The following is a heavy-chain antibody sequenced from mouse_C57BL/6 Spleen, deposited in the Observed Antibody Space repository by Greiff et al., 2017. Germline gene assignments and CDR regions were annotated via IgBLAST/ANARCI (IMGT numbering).Heavy chain of an antibody. CDR2: IDPSDSET. CDR1: GYTFTSYW. D-gene: IGHD1-1*01. Sequence: QVQLQQPGAELVRPGSSVKLSCKASGYTFTSYWMHWVKQRPIQGLEWIGNIDPSDSETHYNQKFKDKATLTVDKSSSTAYMQLSSLTSEDSAVYYCARSLYGSSPYYAMDYWGQGTSVTVSS. V-gene: IGHV1-52*01. CDR3: ARSLYGSSPYYAMDY. J-gene: IGHJ4*01.